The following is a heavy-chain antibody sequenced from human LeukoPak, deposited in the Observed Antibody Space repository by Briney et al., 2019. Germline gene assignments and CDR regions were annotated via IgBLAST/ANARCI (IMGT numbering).Heavy chain of an antibody. CDR1: GFTFSSYS. J-gene: IGHJ4*02. V-gene: IGHV3-21*01. Sequence: GGSLRLPCAASGFTFSSYSINWVRQAPGRGLEWVSSISSSSSYIYYADSVKGRFTISRDNAKNSLYLQMDSLRAEDTAVYYCARGWASEAFDYWGQGTLVTVSS. CDR2: ISSSSSYI. D-gene: IGHD3-16*01. CDR3: ARGWASEAFDY.